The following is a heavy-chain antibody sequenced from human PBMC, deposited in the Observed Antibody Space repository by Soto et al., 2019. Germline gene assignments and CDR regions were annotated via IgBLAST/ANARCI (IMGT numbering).Heavy chain of an antibody. CDR3: AKDLIRGDGYEDPDY. V-gene: IGHV3-23*01. CDR1: GFIFSNYA. D-gene: IGHD3-10*01. CDR2: IYAAGEGK. Sequence: GSLRLSCAASGFIFSNYAMFWFRQAPGKGLEWVSTIYAAGEGKKYAGSVKGRFTISRDNSRDTLFLQMDSLRVEDTAIYFCAKDLIRGDGYEDPDYWGQGTLVTVYS. J-gene: IGHJ4*02.